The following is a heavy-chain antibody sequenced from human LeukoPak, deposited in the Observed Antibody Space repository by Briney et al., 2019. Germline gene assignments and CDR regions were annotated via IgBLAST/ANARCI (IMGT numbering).Heavy chain of an antibody. V-gene: IGHV3-11*04. J-gene: IGHJ4*02. Sequence: GGSLRLSCAASGFTFSDYYMSWIRQAPGKGLEWVSYISSSASTIYYADSVKGRFTISRDNAKNSLYLEMNSLRAEDTAVYYCARSRRGVPAVYFDYWGQGTLVTVSS. CDR1: GFTFSDYY. D-gene: IGHD2-2*01. CDR3: ARSRRGVPAVYFDY. CDR2: ISSSASTI.